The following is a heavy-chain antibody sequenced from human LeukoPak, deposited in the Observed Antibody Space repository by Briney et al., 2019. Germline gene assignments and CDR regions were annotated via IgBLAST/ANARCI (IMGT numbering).Heavy chain of an antibody. V-gene: IGHV3-9*01. CDR2: ISWHSGTI. Sequence: PGRSLRLSCAASGFTFDDYAMHWVRQAPGKGLEWGSGISWHSGTIDYADSVKGRFTLSRDNAKNSLDLQMNSLRAEDTALYYCSKSESGSYYRPLDYWGQGTLVTVSS. D-gene: IGHD1-26*01. CDR3: SKSESGSYYRPLDY. CDR1: GFTFDDYA. J-gene: IGHJ4*02.